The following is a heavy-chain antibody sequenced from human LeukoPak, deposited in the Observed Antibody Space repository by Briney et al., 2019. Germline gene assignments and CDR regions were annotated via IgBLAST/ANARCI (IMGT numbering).Heavy chain of an antibody. Sequence: GGSLRLSCAASGFTFSSYSMNWVRQAPGKGLEWVSSISSSSSYIYYADSVKGRFTISRDNAKNSLYLQMNSLRAEDTAVYYCARGEYPAGFYYYYYKDVWGKGTTVTVSS. V-gene: IGHV3-21*01. CDR1: GFTFSSYS. CDR3: ARGEYPAGFYYYYYKDV. D-gene: IGHD2-2*01. CDR2: ISSSSSYI. J-gene: IGHJ6*03.